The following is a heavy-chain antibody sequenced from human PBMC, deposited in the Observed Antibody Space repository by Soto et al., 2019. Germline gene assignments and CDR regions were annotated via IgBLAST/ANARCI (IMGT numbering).Heavy chain of an antibody. CDR2: IYYSGST. D-gene: IGHD6-6*01. V-gene: IGHV4-59*08. CDR1: GCSISSYY. J-gene: IGHJ4*02. Sequence: SETLSLTCTVSGCSISSYYWSWIRQPPGKGLEWIGYIYYSGSTNYNPSLKSRVTISVDTSKNQFSLKLSSVTAADTAVYYCARWAAAPDWGQGTLVTVSS. CDR3: ARWAAAPD.